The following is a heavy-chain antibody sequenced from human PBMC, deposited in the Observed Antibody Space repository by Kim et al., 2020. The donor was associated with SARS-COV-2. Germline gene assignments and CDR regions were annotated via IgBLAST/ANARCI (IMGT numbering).Heavy chain of an antibody. CDR2: TT. V-gene: IGHV3-23*01. Sequence: TTYYADAVRGRFTISRDNSKNTLYLQMFSLRDEDTAVYFCAKSYDYGGQKYWGQGTLVTVSS. J-gene: IGHJ4*02. CDR3: AKSYDYGGQKY. D-gene: IGHD4-17*01.